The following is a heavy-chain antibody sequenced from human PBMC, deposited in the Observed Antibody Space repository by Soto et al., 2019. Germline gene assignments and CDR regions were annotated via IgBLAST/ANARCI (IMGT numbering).Heavy chain of an antibody. CDR3: GRQRIGSAAFDI. J-gene: IGHJ3*02. CDR1: GGTFSSYA. D-gene: IGHD3-10*01. V-gene: IGHV1-69*01. CDR2: IIPIFGTA. Sequence: QGQLVQSGAEVKKPGSSVEVSCKASGGTFSSYASTWVLQSPGQGLEWMGGIIPIFGTANYAQKFQCRVTITADEATGTAEVELSSLRSEDTAVYYWGRQRIGSAAFDIWGQGTMVTVSS.